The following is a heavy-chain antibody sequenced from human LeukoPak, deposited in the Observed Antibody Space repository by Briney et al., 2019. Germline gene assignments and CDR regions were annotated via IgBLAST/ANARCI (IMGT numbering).Heavy chain of an antibody. CDR1: GGSISSGGYY. CDR2: IYYSGST. J-gene: IGHJ6*02. D-gene: IGHD2-8*02. Sequence: SETLSLTCTVSGGSISSGGYYWSWIRQHPGKGLEWIGYIYYSGSTYYNPSLKSRVTISVDTSKNQFSLKLSSVTAADTAVYYCARAGYWPNYGMDVWGQGTTVTVSS. CDR3: ARAGYWPNYGMDV. V-gene: IGHV4-31*03.